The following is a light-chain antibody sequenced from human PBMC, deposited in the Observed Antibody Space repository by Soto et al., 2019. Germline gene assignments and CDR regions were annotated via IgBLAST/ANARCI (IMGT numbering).Light chain of an antibody. CDR2: RND. CDR3: AVCDNSLNGVA. V-gene: IGLV1-47*01. Sequence: QAVLTQTPSASGTPGQRVTISCSGSNSNMGRNYVYWYQQVPGTAPKLLMYRNDVRPSGVPDRITGSKSGTSASLAISGLRSEDEADYYCAVCDNSLNGVAFGGGTKLTVL. J-gene: IGLJ2*01. CDR1: NSNMGRNY.